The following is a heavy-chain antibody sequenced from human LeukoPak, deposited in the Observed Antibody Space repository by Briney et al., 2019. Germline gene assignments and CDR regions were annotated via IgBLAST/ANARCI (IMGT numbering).Heavy chain of an antibody. CDR1: GGSISSSSYY. D-gene: IGHD3-22*01. V-gene: IGHV4-39*01. CDR2: IYYSGST. Sequence: SETLSLTCTVSGGSISSSSYYWGWIRQPLGKGLEWIGSIYYSGSTYYNPSLKSRVTISVDTSKNQFSLKLSSVTAADTAVYYCARHLPYYYDSSGYYFYYMDVWGKGTTVTVSS. J-gene: IGHJ6*03. CDR3: ARHLPYYYDSSGYYFYYMDV.